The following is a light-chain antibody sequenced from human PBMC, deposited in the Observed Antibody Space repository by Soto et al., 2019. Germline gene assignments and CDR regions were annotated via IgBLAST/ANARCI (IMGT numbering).Light chain of an antibody. J-gene: IGKJ1*01. CDR2: GAS. Sequence: EIVMTQSPATLSASPGERATLSCRASQSVRSNLAWYQQKPGQAPRLLIYGASTRATGIPARFSGSGSGTEFTLSIGSLQSEDFAVYYCQQYNNWPPTFGQATKVDIK. CDR1: QSVRSN. CDR3: QQYNNWPPT. V-gene: IGKV3-15*01.